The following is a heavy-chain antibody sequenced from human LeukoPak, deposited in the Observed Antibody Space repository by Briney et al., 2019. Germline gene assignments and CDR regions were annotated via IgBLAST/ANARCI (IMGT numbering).Heavy chain of an antibody. D-gene: IGHD2-15*01. J-gene: IGHJ1*01. CDR2: IYYSGST. CDR3: ARDSRYCSGGSCYSHFQH. V-gene: IGHV4-59*01. Sequence: SETLSLTCTVSGGSISSYYWSWIRQPPGKGLEWIGYIYYSGSTNYNPSLKSRVTISVDTSKNQFSLKLSSVTAADTAVYYGARDSRYCSGGSCYSHFQHWGQGTLVTVSS. CDR1: GGSISSYY.